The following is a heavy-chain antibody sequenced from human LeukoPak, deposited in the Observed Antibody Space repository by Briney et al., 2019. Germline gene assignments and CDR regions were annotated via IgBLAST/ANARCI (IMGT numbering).Heavy chain of an antibody. CDR1: GGSISSGSYY. V-gene: IGHV4-61*02. Sequence: SETLSLTCTVSGGSISSGSYYWSWIRQPAGKGLEWIGRIYTSGSTNYNPSLKSRVTISVDTSKNQFSLKLSSVTAADTAVYYCARLGGSGWYYFDYWSQGTLVTVSS. D-gene: IGHD6-19*01. CDR2: IYTSGST. CDR3: ARLGGSGWYYFDY. J-gene: IGHJ4*02.